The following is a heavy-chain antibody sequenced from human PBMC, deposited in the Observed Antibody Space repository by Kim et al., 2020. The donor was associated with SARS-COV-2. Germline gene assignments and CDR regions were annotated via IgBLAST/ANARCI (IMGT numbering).Heavy chain of an antibody. J-gene: IGHJ5*01. CDR1: GDSITTSY. CDR3: SRAPPTASAAGWFDP. V-gene: IGHV4-59*13. Sequence: SETLSLTCTVSGDSITTSYWTWIRQPPGKGLEFIGYVYNNERAKFNPSLESRVTMSVDTSKNHVSLKWKSVTAADTARYFCSRAPPTASAAGWFDPWGQGTLVIVSS. CDR2: VYNNERA. D-gene: IGHD6-13*01.